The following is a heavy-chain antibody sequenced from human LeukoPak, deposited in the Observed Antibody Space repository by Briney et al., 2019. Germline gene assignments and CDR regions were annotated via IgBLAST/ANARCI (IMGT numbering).Heavy chain of an antibody. V-gene: IGHV3-23*01. D-gene: IGHD3-10*01. J-gene: IGHJ4*02. CDR1: GFTFSSYA. CDR2: ISGSGGST. CDR3: AKGSNYGSGLDY. Sequence: PGGSLRLSCAASGFTFSSYAMSWVRQAPGKGLEWVSAISGSGGSTYYADSVKGRFTISRDNSKNTLYLQMSSLRAEDTAVYYCAKGSNYGSGLDYWGQGTLVTVSS.